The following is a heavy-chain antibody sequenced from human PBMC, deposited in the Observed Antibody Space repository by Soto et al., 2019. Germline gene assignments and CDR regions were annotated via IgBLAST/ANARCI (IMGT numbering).Heavy chain of an antibody. CDR3: ARYVDTAMDAPCNDSPFDY. D-gene: IGHD5-18*01. V-gene: IGHV4-34*01. J-gene: IGHJ4*02. Sequence: QVQLQQWGAGLLKPSETLSLTCAVYGGSFSGYYWSWIRQPPGKGLEWIGEINHSGSTNYNPSLKSRVTISVDTSKNQFSLKLSSVTAADTAVYYCARYVDTAMDAPCNDSPFDYWGQGTLVTVSS. CDR1: GGSFSGYY. CDR2: INHSGST.